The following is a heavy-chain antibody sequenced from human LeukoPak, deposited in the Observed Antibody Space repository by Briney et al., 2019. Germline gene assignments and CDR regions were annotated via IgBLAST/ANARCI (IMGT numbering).Heavy chain of an antibody. D-gene: IGHD4-17*01. J-gene: IGHJ2*01. V-gene: IGHV4-39*01. CDR3: ARLDGDYTGFNWYFDL. CDR1: GGSISSSSCY. CDR2: IYYSGRT. Sequence: PSETLSPTCTVSGGSISSSSCYWGWIRQPPGKGLEWIGSIYYSGRTIYNPSRKSPVTISVGTSKNQFSLKLSSVTAADTGVYYRARLDGDYTGFNWYFDLWGRGTLVTVSS.